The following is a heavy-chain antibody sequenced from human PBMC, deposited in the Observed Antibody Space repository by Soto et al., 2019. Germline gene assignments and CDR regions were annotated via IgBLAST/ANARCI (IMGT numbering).Heavy chain of an antibody. D-gene: IGHD3-3*01. V-gene: IGHV1-8*01. CDR3: ASWTAYSK. CDR2: MNPNSGDT. Sequence: ASVKVSCKASGYTFTRYDINWVRQATGQGLEWMGWMNPNSGDTGYAQKFQGRVTVTRDTSIGTAYMELRSLTSEDTAVYYCASWTAYSKWGQGTLVTVSS. J-gene: IGHJ4*02. CDR1: GYTFTRYD.